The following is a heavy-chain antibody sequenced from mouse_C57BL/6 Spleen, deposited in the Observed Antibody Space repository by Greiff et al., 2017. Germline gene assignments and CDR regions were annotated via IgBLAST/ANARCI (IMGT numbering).Heavy chain of an antibody. CDR3: ARPAPYYGSSLYAMDY. V-gene: IGHV1-81*01. J-gene: IGHJ4*01. CDR2: IYPRSGNT. D-gene: IGHD1-1*01. CDR1: GYTFTSYG. Sequence: QVQLQQSGAELARPGASVKLSCKASGYTFTSYGISWVKQRTGQGLEWIGEIYPRSGNTYYNEKFKGKATLTADKSSSTAYMGLRILTSEDSAVYFCARPAPYYGSSLYAMDYWGQGTSVTVSS.